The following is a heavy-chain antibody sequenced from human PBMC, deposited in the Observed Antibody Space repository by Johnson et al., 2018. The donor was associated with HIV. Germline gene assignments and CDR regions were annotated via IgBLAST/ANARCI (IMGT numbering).Heavy chain of an antibody. J-gene: IGHJ3*02. Sequence: QVQLVESGGGVVQPGRSLRLSCAASGFTFSSYAMHWVRQAPGKWLEWVAVISYDGSNKYYADSVKGRFTISRDNSKNTLYLQMNSLRAEDTAVYYCARVRGLIAFDIWGQGTMVTVSS. V-gene: IGHV3-30-3*01. D-gene: IGHD3-22*01. CDR3: ARVRGLIAFDI. CDR2: ISYDGSNK. CDR1: GFTFSSYA.